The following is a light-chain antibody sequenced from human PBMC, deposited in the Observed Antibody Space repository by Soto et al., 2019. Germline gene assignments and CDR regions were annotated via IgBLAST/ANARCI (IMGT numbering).Light chain of an antibody. V-gene: IGKV1-39*01. CDR3: QQTYNTPLT. Sequence: DIQMTQSPSSLSASVGDRATITCRASQSIGKYLSWFQQTPGNAPKLLIYAASGLQSGVPSRFSGSGSGTDFTLTINSRQREDFATYYCQQTYNTPLTFGGGTRVDI. CDR1: QSIGKY. J-gene: IGKJ4*01. CDR2: AAS.